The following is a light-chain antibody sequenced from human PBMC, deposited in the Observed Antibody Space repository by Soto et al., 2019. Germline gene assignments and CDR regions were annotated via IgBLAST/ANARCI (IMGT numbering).Light chain of an antibody. CDR2: KVS. CDR3: MQGTHWPIT. CDR1: QSLVHSDGIAY. J-gene: IGKJ5*01. Sequence: VVMTHSPLSLPVRRSQAASMCSRSHQSLVHSDGIAYFSWFQQRPGRSPRRLIYKVSNRDSRVPARFSGSGSGTDFALKISRVEAEDVGVYYCMQGTHWPITFGQGTRLEIK. V-gene: IGKV2-30*02.